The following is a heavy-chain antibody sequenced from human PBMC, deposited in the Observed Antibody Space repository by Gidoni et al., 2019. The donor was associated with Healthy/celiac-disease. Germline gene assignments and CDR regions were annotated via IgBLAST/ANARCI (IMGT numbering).Heavy chain of an antibody. Sequence: QVQLQQWGAGLLKPSETLSLTGAVYGGSFSGYYWSWIRQPPGKGLEWIGEINHSGSTNYNPSLKSRVTISVDTSKNQFSLKLSSVTAADTAVYYCARGITMVRGATYYFDYWGQGTLVTVSS. CDR3: ARGITMVRGATYYFDY. CDR2: INHSGST. J-gene: IGHJ4*02. V-gene: IGHV4-34*01. CDR1: GGSFSGYY. D-gene: IGHD3-10*01.